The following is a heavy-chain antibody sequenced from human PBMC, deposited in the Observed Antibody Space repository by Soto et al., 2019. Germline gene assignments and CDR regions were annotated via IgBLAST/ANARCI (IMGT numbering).Heavy chain of an antibody. J-gene: IGHJ4*02. Sequence: QVQLVQSGAEVKKPGASVKVSCKASGYTFTSYAVHWVRQAPGQRLEWMGWINAGNGNTKYSQKFQGRVTITRDTSASTAYMELSSLRSEDTAVYYCAREGGYGDYAYYFDYWGQGTLVTVSS. CDR2: INAGNGNT. CDR3: AREGGYGDYAYYFDY. V-gene: IGHV1-3*01. D-gene: IGHD4-17*01. CDR1: GYTFTSYA.